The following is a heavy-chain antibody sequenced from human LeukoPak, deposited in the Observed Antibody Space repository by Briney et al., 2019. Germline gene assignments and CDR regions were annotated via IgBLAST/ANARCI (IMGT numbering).Heavy chain of an antibody. CDR2: MNPNSGNT. J-gene: IGHJ6*02. D-gene: IGHD3-3*01. CDR1: GYTFTSYD. V-gene: IGHV1-8*01. CDR3: ARAKEQILAYGMDV. Sequence: GASVKVSCKASGYTFTSYDINWVRQATGQGLEWMGWMNPNSGNTGYAQKFQGRVTMTRNTSISTAYMELSSLRSEDTAVYYCARAKEQILAYGMDVWGQGTTVTVSS.